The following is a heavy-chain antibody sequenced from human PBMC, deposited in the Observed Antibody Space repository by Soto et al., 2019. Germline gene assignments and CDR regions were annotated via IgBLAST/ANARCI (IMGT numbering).Heavy chain of an antibody. Sequence: LSLTCTVSGGSISSYYWSWIRQPPGKGLEWIGYIYYSGSTNYNPSLKSRVTISVDTSKNQFSLKLSSVTAADTAVYYCARAMGGYYFDYWRQGTLVTVSS. CDR2: IYYSGST. D-gene: IGHD3-10*01. CDR3: ARAMGGYYFDY. CDR1: GGSISSYY. J-gene: IGHJ4*02. V-gene: IGHV4-59*01.